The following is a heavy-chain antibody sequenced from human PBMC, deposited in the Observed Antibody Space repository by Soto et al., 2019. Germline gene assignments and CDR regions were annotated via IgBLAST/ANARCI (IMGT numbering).Heavy chain of an antibody. Sequence: EVQLLESGGGLVQPGGSLRLSCAASGFSFTTYAMGWVRQAPGKGLEWVSAVSGSGSTTYYADSVKGRFIISRNNAKTTAYLYMNSLRAEDTAVYYCARDPRYSDSGGYYDFWGQGTRVTVSS. CDR3: ARDPRYSDSGGYYDF. V-gene: IGHV3-23*01. J-gene: IGHJ4*02. CDR2: VSGSGSTT. D-gene: IGHD3-22*01. CDR1: GFSFTTYA.